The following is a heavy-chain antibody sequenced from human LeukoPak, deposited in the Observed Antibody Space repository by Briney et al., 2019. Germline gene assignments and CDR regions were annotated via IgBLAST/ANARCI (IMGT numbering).Heavy chain of an antibody. D-gene: IGHD6-19*01. CDR1: GGSFSGYY. CDR3: ARTYSSGWFDY. J-gene: IGHJ4*02. V-gene: IGHV4-34*01. Sequence: SETLSLTCAVYGGSFSGYYWSWIRQPPGKGLEWIGEINHSGSTNYNPSLKSRVTISVDTSKNQFSLKLSSVTAADTAVYYCARTYSSGWFDYWGQGTLVTVSS. CDR2: INHSGST.